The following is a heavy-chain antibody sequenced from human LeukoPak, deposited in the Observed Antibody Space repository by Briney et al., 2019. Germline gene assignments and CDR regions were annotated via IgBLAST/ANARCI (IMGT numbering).Heavy chain of an antibody. Sequence: ASVTVSCKASGGTFSSYAISWVRQAPGQGLEWMGRIIPILGIANYAQKFQGRVTITADKSTSTAYMELSSLRSEDTAVYYCARRGEKEQWLRTPYYYYGMDVWGQGTTVTVSS. CDR1: GGTFSSYA. J-gene: IGHJ6*02. CDR3: ARRGEKEQWLRTPYYYYGMDV. V-gene: IGHV1-69*04. CDR2: IIPILGIA. D-gene: IGHD6-19*01.